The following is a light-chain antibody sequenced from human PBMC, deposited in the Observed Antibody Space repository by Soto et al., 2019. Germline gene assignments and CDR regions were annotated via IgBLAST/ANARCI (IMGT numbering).Light chain of an antibody. Sequence: SYELTQPPSVSVAPGQTARITCGGHNIGSRGVHWYQQKPGQAPVLVVYDDSDRPSGIPERFSGSNSGNTATLTISRVEAGDEADYYCQVWDGGSDLWVFGGGTQLTVL. CDR1: NIGSRG. CDR3: QVWDGGSDLWV. V-gene: IGLV3-21*02. J-gene: IGLJ3*02. CDR2: DDS.